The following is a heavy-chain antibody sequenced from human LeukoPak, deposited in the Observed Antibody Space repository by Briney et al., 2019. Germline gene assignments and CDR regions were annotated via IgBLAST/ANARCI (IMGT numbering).Heavy chain of an antibody. J-gene: IGHJ4*02. CDR2: IYYSGST. D-gene: IGHD3-22*01. CDR3: ARDGFDPDSSGYYPFGY. V-gene: IGHV4-31*03. Sequence: TLSLTCTVSGGSISSGGYYWSWIRQHPGKGLEWIGYIYYSGSTYYNPSLRSRATISVDTSRNQFSLKLSSVTAADTAVYYCARDGFDPDSSGYYPFGYWGQGTLVTVSS. CDR1: GGSISSGGYY.